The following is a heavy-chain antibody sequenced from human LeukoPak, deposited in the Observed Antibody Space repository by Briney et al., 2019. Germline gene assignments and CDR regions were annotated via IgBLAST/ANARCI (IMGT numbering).Heavy chain of an antibody. J-gene: IGHJ4*02. D-gene: IGHD3-10*01. V-gene: IGHV3-23*01. Sequence: GGSLRLSCVASGFTFRHYDMSWVRQAPGKGLEWVSSINTSGGSTYYADSVKGRFSISRDTSKNTLYLQMNSLRVEDTAVYYCATRRFGELTYWGQGTLVTVSS. CDR3: ATRRFGELTY. CDR2: INTSGGST. CDR1: GFTFRHYD.